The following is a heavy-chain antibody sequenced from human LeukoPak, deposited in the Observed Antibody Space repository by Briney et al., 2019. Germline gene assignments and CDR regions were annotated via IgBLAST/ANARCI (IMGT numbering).Heavy chain of an antibody. D-gene: IGHD2-15*01. J-gene: IGHJ6*02. CDR1: GGTFSSYA. Sequence: SVKVSCKASGGTFSSYAISWVRQAPGQGLEWMGGIIPIFGTANYAQKFQGRVTITADESTSTAYMEPSSLRSEDTAVYYCAVEDCSGGSCYSKDGYYYYGMDVWGQGTTVTVSS. V-gene: IGHV1-69*13. CDR3: AVEDCSGGSCYSKDGYYYYGMDV. CDR2: IIPIFGTA.